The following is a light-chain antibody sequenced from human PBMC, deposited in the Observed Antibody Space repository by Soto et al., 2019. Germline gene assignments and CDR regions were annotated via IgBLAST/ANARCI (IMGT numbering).Light chain of an antibody. J-gene: IGKJ4*01. CDR2: GAS. CDR3: QQRSNLPPLT. V-gene: IGKV3-11*01. CDR1: QSVSTY. Sequence: EIVLTQSPATLSLSPGERATLSCRASQSVSTYLAWYQQKPGQAPRLLIYGASNRATGIPARFSGSGSGTDFILTISSLEPEDFAVYYCQQRSNLPPLTFGGGTRVE.